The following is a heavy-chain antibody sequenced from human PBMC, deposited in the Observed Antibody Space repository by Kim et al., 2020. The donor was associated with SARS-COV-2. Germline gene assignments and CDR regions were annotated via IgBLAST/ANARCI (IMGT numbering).Heavy chain of an antibody. CDR1: GFTFSSYW. D-gene: IGHD2-2*02. V-gene: IGHV3-7*03. J-gene: IGHJ3*02. Sequence: GGSLRLSCAASGFTFSSYWMSWVRQAPGKGLEWVANIKQDGSEKYYVDSVKGRFTISRDNAKNSLYLQMNSLRAEDTAVYYCARDESIVVVPAAIPDVAFDIWGQGTMVTVSS. CDR3: ARDESIVVVPAAIPDVAFDI. CDR2: IKQDGSEK.